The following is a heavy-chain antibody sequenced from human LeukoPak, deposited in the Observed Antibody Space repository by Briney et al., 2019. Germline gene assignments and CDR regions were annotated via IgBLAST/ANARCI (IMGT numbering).Heavy chain of an antibody. CDR3: ARGPEVRIAVAATPLDY. V-gene: IGHV3-23*01. CDR2: ISGSGGTT. Sequence: GGSLRLSCAASGFTFTNYAMTWVRQAPGKGLEWVSAISGSGGTTYYADSVKGRFTISRDNSKNTLFLQMNTLRAEDTAVYYCARGPEVRIAVAATPLDYWGQGTLVTVSS. J-gene: IGHJ4*02. CDR1: GFTFTNYA. D-gene: IGHD6-19*01.